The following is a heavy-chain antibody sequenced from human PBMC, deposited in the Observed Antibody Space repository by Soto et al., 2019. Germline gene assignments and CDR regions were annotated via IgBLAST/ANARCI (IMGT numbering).Heavy chain of an antibody. V-gene: IGHV4-61*01. Sequence: QVQLQESGPGLVKPSETLSLSCTVSGGSVSSGSFYWSWIRQPPGMGLEWIGFVYYIGRTNYNPSLKSRVAISVDTSKNQFSLKLSSVTAADTAVYYCAAGYSNSVFDPWGQGTLVTVSS. D-gene: IGHD6-13*01. CDR3: AAGYSNSVFDP. J-gene: IGHJ5*02. CDR2: VYYIGRT. CDR1: GGSVSSGSFY.